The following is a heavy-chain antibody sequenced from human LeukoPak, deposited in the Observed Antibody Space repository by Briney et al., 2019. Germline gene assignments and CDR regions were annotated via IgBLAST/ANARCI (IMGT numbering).Heavy chain of an antibody. CDR3: ARVSLPPKYDVSTGFWFVS. D-gene: IGHD3-9*01. CDR1: GGSFSGYY. J-gene: IGHJ5*01. Sequence: PSETLSLTCAVYGGSFSGYYWSWIRQPPGKGLEWIGEIDHSGSTNYNPSLKSRVTIAVDASKNQFSLKLSSVTAADTAVYSCARVSLPPKYDVSTGFWFVSWGQGTLVTVSS. V-gene: IGHV4-34*01. CDR2: IDHSGST.